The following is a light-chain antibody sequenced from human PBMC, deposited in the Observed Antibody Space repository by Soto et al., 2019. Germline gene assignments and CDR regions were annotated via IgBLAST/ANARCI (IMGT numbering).Light chain of an antibody. CDR3: QQRSNWAPIFT. CDR2: DAS. J-gene: IGKJ3*01. Sequence: EIVLTQSPATLSFSPGERATLSCRASQSVSSYLAWYQQKPGQAPRLLIYDASNRATGIPARFSGSGSGTDFTLTISSLEPEDFAVYYCQQRSNWAPIFTFGPGTKVDIK. CDR1: QSVSSY. V-gene: IGKV3-11*01.